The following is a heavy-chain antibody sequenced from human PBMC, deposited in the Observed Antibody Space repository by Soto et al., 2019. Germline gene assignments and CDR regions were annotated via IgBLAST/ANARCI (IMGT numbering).Heavy chain of an antibody. J-gene: IGHJ5*02. V-gene: IGHV1-69*15. CDR2: IIPIFGTT. CDR1: GGTFSNYA. Sequence: QVHLVQSGAEVKKPGSSVNVSCKASGGTFSNYAITWVRQAPGQGLEWVGRIIPIFGTTNVAQKFQGRVTITADESTTTAYMELNGLRSDDTAVYYCAKDGGADGYFGNWLDPWGQGTLVTVSS. D-gene: IGHD5-12*01. CDR3: AKDGGADGYFGNWLDP.